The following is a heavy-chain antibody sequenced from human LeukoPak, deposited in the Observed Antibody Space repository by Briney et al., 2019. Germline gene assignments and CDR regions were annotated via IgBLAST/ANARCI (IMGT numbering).Heavy chain of an antibody. Sequence: PGGSLRLSCAASGFTFSTYSMNWVRQAPGKGLEWVSYISSSGSAKYYADSVKGRFTMSRDNVKNSLYLQMNSLRAEDTAVYYCARDAGAYDSSGYFRENYYYGMDVWGQGTTVTVAS. CDR1: GFTFSTYS. CDR3: ARDAGAYDSSGYFRENYYYGMDV. CDR2: ISSSGSAK. V-gene: IGHV3-48*01. D-gene: IGHD3-22*01. J-gene: IGHJ6*02.